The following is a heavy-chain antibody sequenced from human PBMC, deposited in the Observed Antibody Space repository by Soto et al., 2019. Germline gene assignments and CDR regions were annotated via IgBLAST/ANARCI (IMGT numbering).Heavy chain of an antibody. CDR1: GGTFSSYA. J-gene: IGHJ6*02. CDR2: IIPISDTT. D-gene: IGHD2-2*01. CDR3: ARSQGSSTSLEIYYYYYYGMDV. Sequence: QVQLVQSGAEVKKPGSSVKVSCKASGGTFSSYAISWVRQAPGQGLEWMGGIIPISDTTNYAQTFQGRVTITADESTSTAYMELSSLISEDTAVYYCARSQGSSTSLEIYYYYYYGMDVWGQGTTVTVSS. V-gene: IGHV1-69*01.